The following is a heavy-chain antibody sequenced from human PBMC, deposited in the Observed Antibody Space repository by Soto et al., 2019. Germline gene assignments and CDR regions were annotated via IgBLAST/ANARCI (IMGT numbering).Heavy chain of an antibody. Sequence: QVQLQESGPGLVKPSETLSLTCTVSGGSISNYYWSWIWQPPGKGLEWIGDIYYNGNTTYKPSLKRRVAIPVDTSKGHFSLKLSSVTAADTAVYYCARRVLGGGRGAFDIWGQGTMVTVSS. CDR2: IYYNGNT. CDR1: GGSISNYY. V-gene: IGHV4-59*08. CDR3: ARRVLGGGRGAFDI. J-gene: IGHJ3*02. D-gene: IGHD1-26*01.